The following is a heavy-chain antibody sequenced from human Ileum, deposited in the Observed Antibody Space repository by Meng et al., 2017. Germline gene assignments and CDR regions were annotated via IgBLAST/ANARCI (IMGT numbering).Heavy chain of an antibody. CDR2: ISGNGGTI. V-gene: IGHV3-23*04. CDR3: VTDSSPYYRWNY. D-gene: IGHD3-22*01. CDR1: GFRFSSFG. J-gene: IGHJ4*02. Sequence: VGSGGGLVQPGGALRLSCADSGFRFSSFGMSWVRQAPGKGLEWVSGISGNGGTIDYADSVKGRFTMSRDKSKNTLYLQMDSLRVEDTAVYYCVTDSSPYYRWNYWGQGTLVTVSS.